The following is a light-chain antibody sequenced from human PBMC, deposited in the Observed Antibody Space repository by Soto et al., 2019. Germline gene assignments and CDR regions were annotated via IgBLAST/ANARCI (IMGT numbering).Light chain of an antibody. J-gene: IGKJ1*01. CDR3: QQRFNWPPWK. V-gene: IGKV3-11*01. CDR1: QSVSNQ. Sequence: EIVMTQSPATLSVSPGDVATLSCSASQSVSNQLAWYQQKPGQAPRLLIYDASNRATGIPARFRGSGSGTDFTLTISSLEPEDFAVYYCQQRFNWPPWKFGQGTKGDIK. CDR2: DAS.